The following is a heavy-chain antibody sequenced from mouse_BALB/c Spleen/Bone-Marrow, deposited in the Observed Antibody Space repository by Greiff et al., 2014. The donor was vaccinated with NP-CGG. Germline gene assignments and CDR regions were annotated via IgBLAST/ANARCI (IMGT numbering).Heavy chain of an antibody. Sequence: QVQLQQPXAEFVMPGASVKMSCKASGYTFTDKWMHWVKQRPGQGLEWIGAIDTSDSYINYNQKFKGKASLTVDASSSTAYMHRSSLTSDDSAVYYCARGGHDFSLDYWGQGTSVIVSS. J-gene: IGHJ4*01. CDR3: ARGGHDFSLDY. D-gene: IGHD2-4*01. V-gene: IGHV1-69*01. CDR1: GYTFTDKW. CDR2: IDTSDSYI.